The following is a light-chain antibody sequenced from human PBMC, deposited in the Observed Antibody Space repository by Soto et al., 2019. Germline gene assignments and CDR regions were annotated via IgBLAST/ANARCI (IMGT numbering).Light chain of an antibody. J-gene: IGKJ1*01. V-gene: IGKV1-5*01. CDR2: DAS. CDR3: QQYNSYHVT. CDR1: QSISSW. Sequence: DIQMTQSPSTLSASVGDRVTITCRASQSISSWLAWYQQKPGKAPKLLIYDASSLESGVPSRFSGSGSGTEFTFTIISLQPDDFATYYCQQYNSYHVTFGQGTKV.